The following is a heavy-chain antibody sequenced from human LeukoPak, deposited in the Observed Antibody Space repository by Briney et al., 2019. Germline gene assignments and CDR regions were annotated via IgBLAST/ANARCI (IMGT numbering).Heavy chain of an antibody. J-gene: IGHJ4*02. CDR3: VKAYTTSGTYSEP. V-gene: IGHV3-23*01. Sequence: GGSLRLSCTASGFTFSTYAMGWARQAPGKGLEWLSGIGANGVDTFYADSAKGRFTISRDNSENTVYLQMNSLRAEDTALYYCVKAYTTSGTYSEPWGQGTLVTVSS. CDR1: GFTFSTYA. CDR2: IGANGVDT. D-gene: IGHD1-26*01.